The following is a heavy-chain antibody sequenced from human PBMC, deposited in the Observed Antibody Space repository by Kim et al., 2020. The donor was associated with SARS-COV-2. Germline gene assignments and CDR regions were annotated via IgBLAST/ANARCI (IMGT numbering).Heavy chain of an antibody. Sequence: SDGSSTDYADSVNGRFTISRDYAKRSVSLQMNSLTPEDTAVYYCVREPSNWGQGTLVTVSS. CDR3: VREPSN. CDR2: SDGSST. J-gene: IGHJ4*02. V-gene: IGHV3-11*01.